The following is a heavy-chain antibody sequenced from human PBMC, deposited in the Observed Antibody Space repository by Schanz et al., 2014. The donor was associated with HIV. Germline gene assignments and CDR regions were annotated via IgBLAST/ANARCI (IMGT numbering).Heavy chain of an antibody. CDR2: IDGRGVST. CDR1: GFTFRSYA. CDR3: TRGQSGTYGTFDV. J-gene: IGHJ3*01. V-gene: IGHV3-23*04. Sequence: VQLVESGGDLVQPGGSLRLSCEASGFTFRSYAMNWVPQTPGKGLQWVSSIDGRGVSTYYGDSLKGRFTISRDNFKDMVYLQMNSLRVEDTALYYCTRGQSGTYGTFDVWGRGTVVTVSS. D-gene: IGHD1-26*01.